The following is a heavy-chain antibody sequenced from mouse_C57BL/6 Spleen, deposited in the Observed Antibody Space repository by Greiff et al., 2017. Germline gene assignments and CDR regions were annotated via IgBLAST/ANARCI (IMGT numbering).Heavy chain of an antibody. D-gene: IGHD4-1*01. CDR1: GFTFSDYG. V-gene: IGHV5-17*01. CDR2: ISSGSSTI. Sequence: DVKLVESGGGLVKPGGSLKLSCAASGFTFSDYGMHWVRQAPEKGLEWVAYISSGSSTIYYADTVKGRFTISRDNAKNTLFLQMTSLRSEDTAMYYCARTANWDKRFDYWGQGTTLTVSS. J-gene: IGHJ2*01. CDR3: ARTANWDKRFDY.